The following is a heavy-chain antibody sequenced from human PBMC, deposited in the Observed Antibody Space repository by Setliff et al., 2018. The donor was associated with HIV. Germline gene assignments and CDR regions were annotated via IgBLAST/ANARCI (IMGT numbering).Heavy chain of an antibody. CDR3: ARGIVWGSAYVYYFDC. Sequence: ASVKVSCKASGYTFTSYGISWVRQAPGQGLEWMGWISAYNGNTNYAQKLQGRVTMTTDTSTSTAYMELSGLRSEDTAVYYCARGIVWGSAYVYYFDCWGQGTLVTVSS. CDR2: ISAYNGNT. CDR1: GYTFTSYG. D-gene: IGHD5-12*01. J-gene: IGHJ4*02. V-gene: IGHV1-18*01.